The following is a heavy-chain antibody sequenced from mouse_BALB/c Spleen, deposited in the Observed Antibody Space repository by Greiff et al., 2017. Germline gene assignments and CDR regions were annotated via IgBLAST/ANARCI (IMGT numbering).Heavy chain of an antibody. CDR1: GFTFSDYY. CDR3: ARGDGYYPYSMDY. CDR2: ISDGGSYT. J-gene: IGHJ4*01. D-gene: IGHD2-3*01. V-gene: IGHV5-4*02. Sequence: EVQLVESGGGLVKPGGSLKLSCAASGFTFSDYYMYWVRQTPEKRLEWVATISDGGSYTYYPDSVKGRFTVSRDNAKNNLYLQMSSLKSEDTAMYDCARGDGYYPYSMDYWGQGTSVTVSS.